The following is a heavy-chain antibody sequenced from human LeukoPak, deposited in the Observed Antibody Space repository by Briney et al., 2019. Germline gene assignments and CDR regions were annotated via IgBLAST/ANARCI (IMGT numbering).Heavy chain of an antibody. D-gene: IGHD3-16*01. J-gene: IGHJ6*03. Sequence: PSETLSLTCAVYGGSFSGYYWSWIRQPPGKGLEWIGEINHSGSTNYNPSLKSRVTISVDTSKNQFPLKLSSVTAADTAVYYCARAPRGDRHMDVWGKGTTVTVSS. CDR2: INHSGST. CDR1: GGSFSGYY. V-gene: IGHV4-34*01. CDR3: ARAPRGDRHMDV.